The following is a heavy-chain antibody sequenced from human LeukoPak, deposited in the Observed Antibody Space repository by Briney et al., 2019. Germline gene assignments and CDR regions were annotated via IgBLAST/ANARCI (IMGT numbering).Heavy chain of an antibody. CDR3: ARTPSCTTRYVGWFDP. CDR2: IYYGGSP. Sequence: SETLSLTCTVSGGSISSSTYYWGWIRQPPGKGLEWIGSIYYGGSPYYNPSLKSRVTISLDTSKNQFSLKLNSVTAADTAVYYCARTPSCTTRYVGWFDPWGQGTLVTVSS. V-gene: IGHV4-39*07. J-gene: IGHJ5*02. D-gene: IGHD2-2*01. CDR1: GGSISSSTYY.